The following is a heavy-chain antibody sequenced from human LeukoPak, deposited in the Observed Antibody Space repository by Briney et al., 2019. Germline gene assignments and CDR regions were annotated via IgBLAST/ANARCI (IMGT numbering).Heavy chain of an antibody. Sequence: PGGSLRLSCAASGFTFSNAWMSWVRQAPGKGLEWVGRIKSKTDGGTTDYAAPVKGRFTISRDDSKNTLYLQMNSLKTEDTAVYYCTTDPQYYDFWSGYYTGSDNWFDPWGQGTLVTVSS. V-gene: IGHV3-15*01. CDR1: GFTFSNAW. CDR2: IKSKTDGGTT. CDR3: TTDPQYYDFWSGYYTGSDNWFDP. D-gene: IGHD3-3*01. J-gene: IGHJ5*02.